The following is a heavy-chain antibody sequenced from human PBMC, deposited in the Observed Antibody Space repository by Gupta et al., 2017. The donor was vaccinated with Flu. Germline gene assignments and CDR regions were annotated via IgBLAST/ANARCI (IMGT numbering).Heavy chain of an antibody. D-gene: IGHD6-13*01. V-gene: IGHV4-31*02. J-gene: IGHJ4*02. Sequence: NPALKSRVTISVDTSKNQFSLKLSSVTAADTAVYYCARGAYSSSWYDYWGQGTLVTVSS. CDR3: ARGAYSSSWYDY.